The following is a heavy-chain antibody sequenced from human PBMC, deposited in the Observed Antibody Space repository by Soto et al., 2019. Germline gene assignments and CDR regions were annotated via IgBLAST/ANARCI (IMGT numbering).Heavy chain of an antibody. CDR3: ARLSIYDYVWGSYRYTYYFDY. J-gene: IGHJ4*02. Sequence: SETLSLTCAVYGGSFSDYYWTWIRQPPGTGLEWIGEINHSGSTNYNPSLKSRVTISVDTSKNQFSLKLTSVTAADTAVYYCARLSIYDYVWGSYRYTYYFDYWGQGTLVTAPQ. D-gene: IGHD3-16*02. V-gene: IGHV4-34*01. CDR2: INHSGST. CDR1: GGSFSDYY.